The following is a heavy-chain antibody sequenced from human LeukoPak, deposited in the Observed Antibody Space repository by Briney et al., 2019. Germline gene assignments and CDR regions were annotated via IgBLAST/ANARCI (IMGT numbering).Heavy chain of an antibody. CDR3: ARSPDILTGEKFDY. CDR1: GYTFTGYY. CDR2: INPNNGGT. D-gene: IGHD3-9*01. J-gene: IGHJ4*02. V-gene: IGHV1-2*02. Sequence: EASVKVSCKASGYTFTGYYIHWVRQAPGQGLEWMGWINPNNGGTIYAQKFQGRVTMTRDTSISTAYMELSRLRFDDTAVYYCARSPDILTGEKFDYWGQGTLVTVSS.